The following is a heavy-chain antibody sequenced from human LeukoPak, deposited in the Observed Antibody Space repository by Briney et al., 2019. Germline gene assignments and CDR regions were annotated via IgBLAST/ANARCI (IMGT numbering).Heavy chain of an antibody. D-gene: IGHD5-18*01. Sequence: GASVKVSCKASGGTFSSYAISWVRQAPGQGLEWMGRIIPILGIANYAQKFQGRVTMTRDTSTSTVYMELSSLRSEDTAVYYCARALEPRDTAMVPLDYWGQGTLVTVSS. J-gene: IGHJ4*02. CDR1: GGTFSSYA. V-gene: IGHV1-69*04. CDR3: ARALEPRDTAMVPLDY. CDR2: IIPILGIA.